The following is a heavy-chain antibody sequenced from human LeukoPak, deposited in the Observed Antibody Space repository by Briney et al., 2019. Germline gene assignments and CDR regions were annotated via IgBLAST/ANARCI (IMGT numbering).Heavy chain of an antibody. V-gene: IGHV3-48*03. D-gene: IGHD3-22*01. CDR1: GFTFSSYE. Sequence: PGGSLRLSCAASGFTFSSYEMNWVRQARAKGLEWVSYISSSGSTIYYADSVKGRFTISRDNSKNTLYLQMNSLRAEDTAVYYCAKDSSADDSSGYSYYFDYWGQGTLVTVSS. CDR3: AKDSSADDSSGYSYYFDY. CDR2: ISSSGSTI. J-gene: IGHJ4*02.